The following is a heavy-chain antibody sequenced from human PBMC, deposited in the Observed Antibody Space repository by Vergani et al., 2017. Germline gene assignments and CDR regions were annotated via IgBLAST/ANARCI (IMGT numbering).Heavy chain of an antibody. CDR2: IRYDGSSE. Sequence: QVQILQSGGGVVQPGGSLRLSCTLSGFTLNTYGIHWVRQAPGKGLEWVSFIRYDGSSEYYGDSVKGRFTISKDKSQNTVNLQKNSLRTEDTAVYFCANAVIAGNVGVAYFGMEVRGRGTTV. CDR3: ANAVIAGNVGVAYFGMEV. V-gene: IGHV3-30*02. J-gene: IGHJ6*02. CDR1: GFTLNTYG. D-gene: IGHD2/OR15-2a*01.